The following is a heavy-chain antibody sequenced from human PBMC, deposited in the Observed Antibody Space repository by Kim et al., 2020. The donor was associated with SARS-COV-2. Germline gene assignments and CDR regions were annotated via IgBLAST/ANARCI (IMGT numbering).Heavy chain of an antibody. CDR3: ARQDMYSHSLGY. CDR1: GGPISGYY. V-gene: IGHV4-4*07. CDR2: FYSSVNT. Sequence: SETLSLTCTVSGGPISGYYWSWIRQPAGKGLEWIGRFYSSVNTNYNPSLKSRVTMSVDTSKNHFSLKLNSVTAADTAVYYCARQDMYSHSLGYWGQGTL. D-gene: IGHD4-4*01. J-gene: IGHJ4*02.